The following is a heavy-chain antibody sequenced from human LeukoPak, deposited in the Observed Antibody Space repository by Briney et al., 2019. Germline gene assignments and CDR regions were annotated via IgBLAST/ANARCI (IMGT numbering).Heavy chain of an antibody. CDR1: GFTVSSNY. V-gene: IGHV3-66*01. CDR3: ARETVNGNSPGY. J-gene: IGHJ4*02. Sequence: GGSLRLSCAASGFTVSSNYMSWVRQAPGKGLEWVSVIYSGGSTYYADSVKGRFTISRDNSKNTLYLQMNSLRAEDTAVYYCARETVNGNSPGYWGKGTLVTVSS. D-gene: IGHD4-23*01. CDR2: IYSGGST.